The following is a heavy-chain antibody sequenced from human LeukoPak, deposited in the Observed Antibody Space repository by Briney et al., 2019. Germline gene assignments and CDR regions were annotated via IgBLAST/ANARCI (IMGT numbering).Heavy chain of an antibody. CDR3: STGGPMGSS. V-gene: IGHV3-7*01. CDR1: GLTFSRSW. CDR2: IKEDGSQK. D-gene: IGHD3-10*01. Sequence: GGSLRLSCAASGLTFSRSWMHWVRQAPGKGREWVAAIKEDGSQKDYVASVRGRFTVSRDNARNSLYLQMSSLRPDDTAVYYCSTGGPMGSSWGQGTLVIVS. J-gene: IGHJ4*02.